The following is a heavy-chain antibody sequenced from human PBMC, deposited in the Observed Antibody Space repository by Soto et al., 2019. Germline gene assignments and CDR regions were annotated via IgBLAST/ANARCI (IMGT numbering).Heavy chain of an antibody. CDR3: AVAVAGPTAIGY. D-gene: IGHD6-19*01. Sequence: GGSLRLSCAASGFTFSSYWMHWVRQAPGKGLVWVSRINSDGSSTSYADSVKGRFTISRDNAKNTLYLQMNSLRAEDTAVYYCAVAVAGPTAIGYWGQGTLVTVSS. CDR1: GFTFSSYW. J-gene: IGHJ4*02. CDR2: INSDGSST. V-gene: IGHV3-74*01.